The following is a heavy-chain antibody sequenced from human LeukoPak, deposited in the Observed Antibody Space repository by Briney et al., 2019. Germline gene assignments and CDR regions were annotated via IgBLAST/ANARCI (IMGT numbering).Heavy chain of an antibody. D-gene: IGHD6-19*01. V-gene: IGHV3-23*01. CDR2: ISGSGGST. J-gene: IGHJ4*02. Sequence: PGGSLRLSCAASGFTFSSYAMSSVRQAPGKGLEWVSAISGSGGSTYYADSVKGRFTISRDNAKNSLYLQMNSLRAEDTAVYYCARIVAVAGTDYWGQGTLVTVSS. CDR3: ARIVAVAGTDY. CDR1: GFTFSSYA.